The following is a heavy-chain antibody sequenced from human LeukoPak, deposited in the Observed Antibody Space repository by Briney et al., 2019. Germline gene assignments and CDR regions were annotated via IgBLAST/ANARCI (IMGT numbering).Heavy chain of an antibody. D-gene: IGHD4-17*01. V-gene: IGHV4-4*07. CDR1: GGSISSYS. J-gene: IGHJ4*02. CDR3: ARAATVTAESAFGY. Sequence: SETLSLTCTVSGGSISSYSWSWIRQPPGKGLEWIGRIYTSGGTNYNPSLKSRVTISVDTSKNQFSLKLSSVTAADTALYYCARAATVTAESAFGYWGQGTLVTVSS. CDR2: IYTSGGT.